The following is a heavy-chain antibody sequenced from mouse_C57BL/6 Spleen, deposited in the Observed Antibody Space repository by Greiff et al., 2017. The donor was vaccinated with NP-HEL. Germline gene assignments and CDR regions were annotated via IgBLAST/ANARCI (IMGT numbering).Heavy chain of an antibody. Sequence: EVKLMESGPGLVKPSQSLSLTCSVTGYSITSGYYWNWIRQFPGNKLEWMGYISYDGSNNYNPSLKNRISITRDTSKNQFFLKLNSVTTEDTATYYCAREEIHDGRGYFDVWGTGTTVTVSS. CDR1: GYSITSGYY. CDR2: ISYDGSN. CDR3: AREEIHDGRGYFDV. D-gene: IGHD2-3*01. J-gene: IGHJ1*03. V-gene: IGHV3-6*01.